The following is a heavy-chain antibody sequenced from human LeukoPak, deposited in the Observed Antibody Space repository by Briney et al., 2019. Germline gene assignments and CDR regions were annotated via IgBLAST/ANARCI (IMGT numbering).Heavy chain of an antibody. Sequence: GGSLRLSCVVSGFTFSDYWMSWVRQAPGKGLEWVSVIYSGGSTYYADSVKGRFTISRDNSKNTLYLQMNSLRAEDTAVYYCARSNGMDVWGQGTTVTVSS. V-gene: IGHV3-53*01. CDR3: ARSNGMDV. CDR2: IYSGGST. CDR1: GFTFSDYW. J-gene: IGHJ6*02.